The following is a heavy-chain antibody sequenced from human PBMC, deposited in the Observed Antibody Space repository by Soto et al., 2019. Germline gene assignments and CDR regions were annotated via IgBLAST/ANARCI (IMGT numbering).Heavy chain of an antibody. D-gene: IGHD3-10*01. V-gene: IGHV3-23*01. Sequence: GGLRVAGAASGFTFDNYGMSWVRQAPGKGLEWVSGIIGSGGSTYYADSVKVRFTISRDNSKNTLHLQMNSLRAEDKAVYYCVRNLGFFDYWGQGTLVTVYS. CDR3: VRNLGFFDY. CDR1: GFTFDNYG. J-gene: IGHJ4*02. CDR2: IIGSGGST.